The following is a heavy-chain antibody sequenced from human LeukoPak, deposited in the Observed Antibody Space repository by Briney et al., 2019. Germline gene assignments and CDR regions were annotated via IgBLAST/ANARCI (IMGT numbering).Heavy chain of an antibody. CDR1: GHSIRNGDY. J-gene: IGHJ4*02. CDR3: ARNSSSGFFDY. V-gene: IGHV4-38-2*01. Sequence: SSETLSLTCVVSGHSIRNGDYWGWIRQSPGKVLEWIASMYNSVSIHYNPSLKSRVTILVDNSKNEFSLKMRSVTAADTAVYYCARNSSSGFFDYWGQGTLATVSS. CDR2: MYNSVSI. D-gene: IGHD6-6*01.